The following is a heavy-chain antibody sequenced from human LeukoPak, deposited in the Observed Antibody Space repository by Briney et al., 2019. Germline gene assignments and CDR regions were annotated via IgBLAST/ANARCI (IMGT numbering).Heavy chain of an antibody. Sequence: GASVKVSCKASGYTFTSYSINWVRQAPGQGLEWMGWISAYNSNTKYAQKVQGRVTMTTDTSTSTAYMELRSLRSDDTAVYYCARGLGGSGSYFLTFDYWGQGTLVTVSS. D-gene: IGHD1-26*01. J-gene: IGHJ4*02. V-gene: IGHV1-18*01. CDR3: ARGLGGSGSYFLTFDY. CDR1: GYTFTSYS. CDR2: ISAYNSNT.